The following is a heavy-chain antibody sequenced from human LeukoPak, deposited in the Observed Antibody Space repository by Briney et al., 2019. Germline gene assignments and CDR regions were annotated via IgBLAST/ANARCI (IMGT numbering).Heavy chain of an antibody. CDR3: ARVSGDPDYYDSSGYHDWFDP. CDR1: GGSISSSSYY. CDR2: IYYSGST. D-gene: IGHD3-22*01. J-gene: IGHJ5*02. V-gene: IGHV4-39*07. Sequence: SETLSLTCTVSGGSISSSSYYWGWIRQPPGKGLEWIGSIYYSGSTYYNPSLKSRVTISVDTSKNQFSLKLSSVTAADTAVYYCARVSGDPDYYDSSGYHDWFDPWGQGTLVTVSS.